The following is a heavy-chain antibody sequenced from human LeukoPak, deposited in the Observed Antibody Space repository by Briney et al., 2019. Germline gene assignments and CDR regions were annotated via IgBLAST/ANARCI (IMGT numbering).Heavy chain of an antibody. Sequence: GGSLRLSCAASGFTFSSYWMNWVRQAPGKGLVWVSRIASDGSSTTYADSVKGRFSISRDNAKNTLYLQMNSLRVEDTAVYYCARGRPHGNDYWGQGTLITVSS. V-gene: IGHV3-74*01. J-gene: IGHJ4*02. CDR3: ARGRPHGNDY. CDR1: GFTFSSYW. D-gene: IGHD4-23*01. CDR2: IASDGSST.